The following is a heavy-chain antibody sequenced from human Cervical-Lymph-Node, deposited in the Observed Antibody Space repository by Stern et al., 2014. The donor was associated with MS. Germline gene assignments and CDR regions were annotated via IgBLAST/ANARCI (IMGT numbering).Heavy chain of an antibody. V-gene: IGHV3-21*01. D-gene: IGHD3-10*01. Sequence: EVQLVESGGGLVKPGGSLRLSCAASGFTFSSYTMHWVRQPPGKGLEWVSSLSSSDSYIYYADSVQGRFTISRDNAKNSLYLQLDSLTVDDTAVYYCARGTVVRGPLDHWGQGTLLVVSS. CDR3: ARGTVVRGPLDH. CDR2: LSSSDSYI. J-gene: IGHJ4*02. CDR1: GFTFSSYT.